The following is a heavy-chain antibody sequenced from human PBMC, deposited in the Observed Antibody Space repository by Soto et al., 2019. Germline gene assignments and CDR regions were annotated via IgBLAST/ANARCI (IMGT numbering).Heavy chain of an antibody. CDR1: GVNFGSYF. CDR3: AKDDTGSNDY. D-gene: IGHD3-10*01. Sequence: GGSLRLSCAASGVNFGSYFMHWVRRSPGKGLEWISLISHNGKSTYYAGSVKGRFTISRDNSKNSLYLQMYSLRSEDTAFYYCAKDDTGSNDYWGQGTLVTVSS. J-gene: IGHJ4*02. V-gene: IGHV3-43*01. CDR2: ISHNGKST.